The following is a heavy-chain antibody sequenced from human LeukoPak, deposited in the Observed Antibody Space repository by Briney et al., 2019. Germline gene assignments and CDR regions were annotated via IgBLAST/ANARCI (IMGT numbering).Heavy chain of an antibody. CDR2: IYYRGRT. CDR3: ARFLRGHHWYFDL. D-gene: IGHD2/OR15-2a*01. Sequence: SETLSLTCTVSGGSISSSSYYWGWIRQPPGKGLEWIGSIYYRGRTYYNPSLKSRVTISVDTSKNQFSLKLSSVTAADTAVYYCARFLRGHHWYFDLWGRGTLVTVSS. V-gene: IGHV4-39*01. CDR1: GGSISSSSYY. J-gene: IGHJ2*01.